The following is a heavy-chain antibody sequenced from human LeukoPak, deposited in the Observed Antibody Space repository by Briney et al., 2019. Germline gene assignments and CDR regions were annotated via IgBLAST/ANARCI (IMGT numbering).Heavy chain of an antibody. CDR1: GFTFSSYA. J-gene: IGHJ4*02. CDR2: ISSSSSYI. V-gene: IGHV3-21*01. CDR3: ASEVVATVAADY. D-gene: IGHD4-23*01. Sequence: GGSLRLSCAASGFTFSSYAMSWVRQAPGKGLEWVSSISSSSSYIYYADSVKGRFTISRDNAKNSLYLQMNSLRAEDTAVYYCASEVVATVAADYWGQGTLVTVSS.